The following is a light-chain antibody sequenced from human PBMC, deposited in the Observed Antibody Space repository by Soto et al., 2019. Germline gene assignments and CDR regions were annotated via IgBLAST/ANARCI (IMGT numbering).Light chain of an antibody. J-gene: IGLJ1*01. V-gene: IGLV2-8*01. CDR1: SSDVGGSKY. CDR3: SSFIGFNNYV. Sequence: QSALTQPPSASGSPGQSVTISCTGSSSDVGGSKYVSWYQQHPGKAPKLMIYEVTKRPSGVPDRFSGSKSGNTASLTVSGLQAEDEADYYCSSFIGFNNYVFGTGTKVTVL. CDR2: EVT.